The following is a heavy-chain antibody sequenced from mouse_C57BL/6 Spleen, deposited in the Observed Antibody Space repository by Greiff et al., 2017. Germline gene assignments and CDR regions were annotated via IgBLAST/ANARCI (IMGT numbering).Heavy chain of an antibody. CDR3: TTGGDLDY. J-gene: IGHJ2*01. D-gene: IGHD2-13*01. V-gene: IGHV14-4*01. CDR1: GFTIKDDY. CDR2: IDPENGDT. Sequence: VQLQQSGAELVRPGASVKMSCTASGFTIKDDYMHWVKQRPGQGLEWIGWIDPENGDTEYTSKFQGKATITADTSSSTAYLQLSRLTSEDTAVYYCTTGGDLDYWGQGTTLTVSS.